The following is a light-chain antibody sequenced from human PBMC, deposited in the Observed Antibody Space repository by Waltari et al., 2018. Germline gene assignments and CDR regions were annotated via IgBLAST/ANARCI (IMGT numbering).Light chain of an antibody. CDR1: SSNIGAGYD. CDR3: QSYDSSLSAHVV. V-gene: IGLV1-40*01. J-gene: IGLJ2*01. Sequence: QSVLTQPPSVSGAPGQRVTISCPGSSSNIGAGYDVHWYQQLPGTAPKPPIYGNSNRPSGVPDRFSGSKSGTSASLAITGLQAEDEADYYCQSYDSSLSAHVVFGGGTKLTVL. CDR2: GNS.